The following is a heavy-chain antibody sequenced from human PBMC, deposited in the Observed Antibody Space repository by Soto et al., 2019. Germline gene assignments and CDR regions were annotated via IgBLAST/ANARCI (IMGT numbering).Heavy chain of an antibody. CDR1: GGSFRNFV. CDR2: IIPNSGTT. D-gene: IGHD3-16*01. J-gene: IGHJ4*02. CDR3: ARDLGGEATIRF. Sequence: QVQLVQSGAEVKKPGSSVKVSCKASGGSFRNFVMSWVRQAPGQGLEWMGGIIPNSGTTNYAQKFQGRVTITADESTSTAYMEPSGLTSDDTSLYYCARDLGGEATIRFWGQGTLVTVSS. V-gene: IGHV1-69*01.